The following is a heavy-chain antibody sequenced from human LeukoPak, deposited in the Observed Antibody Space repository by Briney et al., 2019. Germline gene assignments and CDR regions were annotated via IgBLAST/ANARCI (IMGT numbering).Heavy chain of an antibody. CDR1: GGSFSGYY. J-gene: IGHJ4*02. D-gene: IGHD3-22*01. CDR2: INHSGST. Sequence: SETLSLTCAVYGGSFSGYYWSWIRQPPGKGLEWIGEINHSGSTNYNPSLKSRVTISVDTSKNQFSLKLSSVTAADTAVYYCARVFGGDYYDSMDYWGQGTLVTVSS. V-gene: IGHV4-34*01. CDR3: ARVFGGDYYDSMDY.